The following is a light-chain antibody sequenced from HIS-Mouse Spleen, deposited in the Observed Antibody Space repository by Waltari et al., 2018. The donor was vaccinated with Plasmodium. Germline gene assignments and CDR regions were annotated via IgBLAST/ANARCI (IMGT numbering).Light chain of an antibody. J-gene: IGLJ2*01. CDR1: ALPKQY. V-gene: IGLV3-25*03. CDR3: QSADSSGTYRV. CDR2: KDS. Sequence: SYELTQPPSVSVSPGQTARITCSGDALPKQYAYWYQQKPGQAPVLVIYKDSERPSGIPGRCSGSSSGTTVPLTISGVQAEDEADYYCQSADSSGTYRVFGGGTKLTVL.